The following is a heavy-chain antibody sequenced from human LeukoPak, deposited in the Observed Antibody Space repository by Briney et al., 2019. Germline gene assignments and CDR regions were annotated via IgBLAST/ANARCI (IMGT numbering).Heavy chain of an antibody. CDR2: IYYSGST. D-gene: IGHD3-3*01. Sequence: SETLSLTCTVSGYSISSGDYWGWIRQPPGKGLEWIGYIYYSGSTNYNPSLKSRVTISVDTSKNQFSLKLSSVTAADTAVYYCARGGGYYGYWGQGTLVTVSS. CDR1: GYSISSGDY. V-gene: IGHV4-61*08. CDR3: ARGGGYYGY. J-gene: IGHJ4*02.